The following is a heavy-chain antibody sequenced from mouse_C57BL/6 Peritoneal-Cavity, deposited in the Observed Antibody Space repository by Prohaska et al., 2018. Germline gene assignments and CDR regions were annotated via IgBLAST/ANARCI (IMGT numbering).Heavy chain of an antibody. J-gene: IGHJ3*01. CDR1: GYTFTDYY. CDR2: IFPGSGST. Sequence: QVQLQQSGPELVKPGASVKISCKASGYTFTDYYINWVKQRPGQGLEWIGWIFPGSGSTYYNEKFKCKATLTVDKSSSTAYMLLSSLTSEDSAVYFCARSEGYLKAWFAYWGQGTLVTVSA. V-gene: IGHV1-75*01. CDR3: ARSEGYLKAWFAY. D-gene: IGHD2-3*01.